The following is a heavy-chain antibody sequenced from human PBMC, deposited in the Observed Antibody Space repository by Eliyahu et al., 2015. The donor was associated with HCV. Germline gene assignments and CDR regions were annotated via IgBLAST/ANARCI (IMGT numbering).Heavy chain of an antibody. D-gene: IGHD6-19*01. J-gene: IGHJ6*02. CDR1: GFTFSSYG. CDR2: ISYDGSNK. CDR3: AKGRYSSCSYYYYYGMDV. V-gene: IGHV3-30*18. Sequence: QVQLVESGGGVVQPGRSLRLSCAASGFTFSSYGRHWVRQAPGKGLGWVAVISYDGSNKYYADSVKGRFTISRDNSKNTLYLQMNSLRAEDTAVYYCAKGRYSSCSYYYYYGMDVWGQGTTVTVSS.